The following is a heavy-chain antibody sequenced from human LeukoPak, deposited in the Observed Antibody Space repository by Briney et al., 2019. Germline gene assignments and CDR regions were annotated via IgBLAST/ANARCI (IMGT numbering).Heavy chain of an antibody. J-gene: IGHJ5*02. CDR2: INPSGGGT. Sequence: ASVRVSCKASGYPFSAHFLNWVRQAPGQGLEWMGIINPSGGGTSYAQKFQGRVTMTRDTSTSTVYMELSSLRSEDTAVYYCARDFGTAVAPVYNWFDPWGQGTLVTVSS. D-gene: IGHD6-19*01. CDR1: GYPFSAHF. V-gene: IGHV1-46*01. CDR3: ARDFGTAVAPVYNWFDP.